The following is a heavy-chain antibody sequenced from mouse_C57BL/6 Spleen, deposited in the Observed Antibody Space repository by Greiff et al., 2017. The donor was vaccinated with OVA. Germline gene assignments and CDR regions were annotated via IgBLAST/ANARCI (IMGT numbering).Heavy chain of an antibody. Sequence: VKLQESGAELVRPGTSVKVSCKASGYAFTNYLIEWVKQRPGQGLEWIGVINPGSGGTNYNEKFKGKATLTADKSSSTAYMQLSSLTSEDSAVYFCARRGFYYDYDGGLAYWGQGTLVTVSA. D-gene: IGHD2-4*01. CDR1: GYAFTNYL. J-gene: IGHJ3*01. CDR2: INPGSGGT. CDR3: ARRGFYYDYDGGLAY. V-gene: IGHV1-54*01.